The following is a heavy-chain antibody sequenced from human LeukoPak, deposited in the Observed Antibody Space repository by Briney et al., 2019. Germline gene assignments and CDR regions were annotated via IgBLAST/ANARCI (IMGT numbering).Heavy chain of an antibody. Sequence: PSETLSLTCTVSGGSISSYYWSWIRQPAGKGLEWIGRIYTSGSTNYNPSLKSRVTMSVDTSKNQFSPKLSSVTAVDTAVYYCARGANILTGYYREAWFDPWGQGTLVTVSS. V-gene: IGHV4-4*07. CDR1: GGSISSYY. J-gene: IGHJ5*02. CDR3: ARGANILTGYYREAWFDP. D-gene: IGHD3-9*01. CDR2: IYTSGST.